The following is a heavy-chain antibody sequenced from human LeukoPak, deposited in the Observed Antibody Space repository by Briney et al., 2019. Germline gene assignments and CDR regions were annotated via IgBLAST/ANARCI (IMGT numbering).Heavy chain of an antibody. CDR3: AKAPIFWYFDL. Sequence: GGSLRLSCAASGFIFSSNAMAWVRQAPGKGLGWVSSISASGGSTYYTDSVKGRFTISRDNSKNTLYLQMNSLRAEDTAVYYCAKAPIFWYFDLWGRGTLVTVSS. V-gene: IGHV3-23*01. CDR1: GFIFSSNA. J-gene: IGHJ2*01. D-gene: IGHD3-3*01. CDR2: ISASGGST.